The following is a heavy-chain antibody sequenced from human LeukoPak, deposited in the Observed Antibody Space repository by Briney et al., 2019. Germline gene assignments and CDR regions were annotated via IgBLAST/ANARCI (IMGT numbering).Heavy chain of an antibody. Sequence: SETLSLTCGVVGGSLSGYYWTWNRQPPGKGLEWIGEINHIGSTIYNPSLASRVSMSVDTSKSQFSLNASSVTAADTAVYYCARGGRFSDWSRAYYSDLWGLGTPVTVSS. D-gene: IGHD3-9*01. CDR2: INHIGST. J-gene: IGHJ4*02. V-gene: IGHV4-34*01. CDR3: ARGGRFSDWSRAYYSDL. CDR1: GGSLSGYY.